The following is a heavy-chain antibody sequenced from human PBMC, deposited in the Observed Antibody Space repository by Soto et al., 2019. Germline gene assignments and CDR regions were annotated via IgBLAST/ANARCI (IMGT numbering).Heavy chain of an antibody. J-gene: IGHJ4*02. CDR1: GFTFSDYY. D-gene: IGHD3-10*01. CDR2: ISSSSSYT. Sequence: VQLVESGGGLVKPGGSLRLSCAASGFTFSDYYMSWIRQAPGKGLEWVSYISSSSSYTNYADSVKGRFTISRDNAKNSLYLQMNSLRAEDTAVYYCARDREDGSGSYYNSGVDYWGQGTLVTVSS. V-gene: IGHV3-11*06. CDR3: ARDREDGSGSYYNSGVDY.